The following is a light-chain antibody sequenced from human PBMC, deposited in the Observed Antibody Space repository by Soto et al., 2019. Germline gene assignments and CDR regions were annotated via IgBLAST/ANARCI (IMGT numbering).Light chain of an antibody. CDR1: QTVSSY. J-gene: IGKJ4*01. CDR2: DAS. CDR3: QQRSDWPST. V-gene: IGKV3-11*01. Sequence: EIVLTQSPATRYSSPGDRATPSCRASQTVSSYLAWYQQKPGQAPRLLIYDASSRATGIPARFSGSGSGTDFTRTIPSLEPEDFAVYYCQQRSDWPSTVGGGTKVEIK.